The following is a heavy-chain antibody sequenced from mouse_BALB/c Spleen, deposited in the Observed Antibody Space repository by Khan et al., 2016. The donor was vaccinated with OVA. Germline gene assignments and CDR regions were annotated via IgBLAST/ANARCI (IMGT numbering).Heavy chain of an antibody. Sequence: VQLKESGPGLVKPSQSLSLTCTVTGYSITSEYTWNWIRQFPGNKLEWMGFISYSGNTRYNPSLKSQIPITRDTSKNQFFLQLNSVTSEDTATYYCARKDYYDYDPFPYWGQGTLVTVSA. CDR3: ARKDYYDYDPFPY. CDR2: ISYSGNT. V-gene: IGHV3-2*02. J-gene: IGHJ3*01. D-gene: IGHD2-4*01. CDR1: GYSITSEYT.